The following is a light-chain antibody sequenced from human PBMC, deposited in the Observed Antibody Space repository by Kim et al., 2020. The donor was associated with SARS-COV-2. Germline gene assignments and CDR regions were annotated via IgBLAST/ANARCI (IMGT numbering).Light chain of an antibody. V-gene: IGLV2-8*01. CDR3: SSYAGGRYV. CDR1: SSDIGAYNY. CDR2: EVT. Sequence: PGQSVTISCTGTSSDIGAYNYVSWYQQHPGTAPKLMICEVTTRPSGVPDRFSGSKSGNTASLTISGLQAEDEADYYCSSYAGGRYVFGTGTKVTVL. J-gene: IGLJ1*01.